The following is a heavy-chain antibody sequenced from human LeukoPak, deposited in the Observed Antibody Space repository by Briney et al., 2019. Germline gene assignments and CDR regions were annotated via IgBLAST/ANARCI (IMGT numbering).Heavy chain of an antibody. J-gene: IGHJ4*02. CDR1: GFTFDDYA. CDR2: ISWNSGSI. V-gene: IGHV3-9*01. CDR3: AKGGGGDSSGYYYQREFDY. D-gene: IGHD3-22*01. Sequence: PGRSLRLSCAASGFTFDDYAMHWVRQAPGKGLEWVSGISWNSGSIGYADSVKGRFTISRDNAKNSLYLQMNSLRAEDTALYYCAKGGGGDSSGYYYQREFDYWGRGTLVTVSS.